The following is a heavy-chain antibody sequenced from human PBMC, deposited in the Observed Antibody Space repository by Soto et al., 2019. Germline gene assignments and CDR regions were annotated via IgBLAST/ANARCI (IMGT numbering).Heavy chain of an antibody. D-gene: IGHD3-22*01. CDR1: GGTFSSYS. J-gene: IGHJ4*02. CDR3: RQTYYYDSSGYYFDY. CDR2: IIPIFGTA. Sequence: SLKLSSTASGGTFSSYSISCVRQARLQGLEWMGGIIPIFGTANYAQKFQGRVTITADKSTSTAYMELSSLRSEDTAVYYCRQTYYYDSSGYYFDYWGQGTLVTVSS. V-gene: IGHV1-69*06.